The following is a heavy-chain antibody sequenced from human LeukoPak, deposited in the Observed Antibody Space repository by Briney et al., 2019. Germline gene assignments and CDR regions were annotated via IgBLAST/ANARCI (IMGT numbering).Heavy chain of an antibody. CDR2: IIPIFGTA. J-gene: IGHJ3*02. V-gene: IGHV1-69*01. CDR3: ARDLYSSSWNDAFDI. D-gene: IGHD6-13*01. Sequence: IIPIFGTANYAQKFQGRVTITADESTSTAYMELSSLRSEDTAVYYCARDLYSSSWNDAFDIWGQGTMVTVSS.